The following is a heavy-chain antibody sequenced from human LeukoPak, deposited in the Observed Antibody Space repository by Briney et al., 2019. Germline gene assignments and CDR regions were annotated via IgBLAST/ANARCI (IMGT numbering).Heavy chain of an antibody. D-gene: IGHD1-26*01. CDR2: ISASGVMT. CDR1: GFTFTDYA. Sequence: GGSLRLSCAASGFTFTDYAMTWVRQAPGKGLEWVSSISASGVMTYYADSVKGRFTVSRDNSKNSLYLQMNSLTAADTAVCYCAKDRSIGTYYTFDHWGQGTLVTVSS. J-gene: IGHJ4*02. CDR3: AKDRSIGTYYTFDH. V-gene: IGHV3-23*01.